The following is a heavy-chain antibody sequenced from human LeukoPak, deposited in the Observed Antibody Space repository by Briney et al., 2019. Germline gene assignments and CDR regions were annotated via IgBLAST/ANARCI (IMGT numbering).Heavy chain of an antibody. J-gene: IGHJ3*02. CDR3: ARDRDSSGYYYVSDTFGI. D-gene: IGHD3-22*01. CDR1: GYTFTTYG. Sequence: ASVKVSCKASGYTFTTYGISWVRQAPGQGLEWMGWISAYNGNTNYAQKLQGRVTMTTDASTSTAYMELRSLRSDDTAVYYCARDRDSSGYYYVSDTFGIWGQGTMVTVSS. CDR2: ISAYNGNT. V-gene: IGHV1-18*01.